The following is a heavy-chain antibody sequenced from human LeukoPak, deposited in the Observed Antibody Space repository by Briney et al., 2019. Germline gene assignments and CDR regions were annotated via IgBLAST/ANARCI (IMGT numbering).Heavy chain of an antibody. Sequence: ASVKVSCKASGGTFSSYAISWVRQAPGQGLEWMGGIIPIFGTANYAQKFQGRVTITADEYTSTAYMELRSLRSEDTAVYYCARDRYCSSTSCYYHDAFDIWGQGTMVTVSS. CDR1: GGTFSSYA. J-gene: IGHJ3*02. CDR2: IIPIFGTA. V-gene: IGHV1-69*13. CDR3: ARDRYCSSTSCYYHDAFDI. D-gene: IGHD2-2*01.